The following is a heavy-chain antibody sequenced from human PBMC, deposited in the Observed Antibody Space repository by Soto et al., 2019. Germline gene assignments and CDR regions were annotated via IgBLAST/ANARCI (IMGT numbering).Heavy chain of an antibody. CDR2: INSDGTTT. CDR3: VRDIR. V-gene: IGHV3-74*01. Sequence: EVQLVESGGGLVQPGGSLRLSCAASGFTFNNFWMYWVRQTPEKGLVWVSGINSDGTTTIYADSVKGRFTISRDNAKNTLYRQMNSRTVEDTAIYYCVRDIRWGQGTLVTVSS. CDR1: GFTFNNFW. J-gene: IGHJ4*02.